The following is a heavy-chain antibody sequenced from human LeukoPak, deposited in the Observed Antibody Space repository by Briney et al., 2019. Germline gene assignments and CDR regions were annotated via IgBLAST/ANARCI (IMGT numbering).Heavy chain of an antibody. J-gene: IGHJ5*02. Sequence: ASVKVSCKASGGTFSSYAISWVRQAPGQGLEWMGRIIPILGIANYAQKFQGRVTITADKSTSTAYMELSSLRSEDTAVYCCASSGSIAAANWFDPWGQGTLVTVSS. CDR1: GGTFSSYA. CDR3: ASSGSIAAANWFDP. CDR2: IIPILGIA. D-gene: IGHD6-13*01. V-gene: IGHV1-69*04.